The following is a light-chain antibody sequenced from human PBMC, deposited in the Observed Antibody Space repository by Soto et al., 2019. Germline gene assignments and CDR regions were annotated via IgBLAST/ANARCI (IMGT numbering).Light chain of an antibody. CDR1: QNIDTH. CDR2: YAS. CDR3: QQSHSNPIT. V-gene: IGKV1-39*01. Sequence: DIQMTQSPSSLSASVGERVTITCRASQNIDTHLSWLQHKQGKGPNLLVYYASTVQGGVPFRFSGSGSGTDFTLTIDSLQPEDFATYYCQQSHSNPITFGQGTRLEIK. J-gene: IGKJ5*01.